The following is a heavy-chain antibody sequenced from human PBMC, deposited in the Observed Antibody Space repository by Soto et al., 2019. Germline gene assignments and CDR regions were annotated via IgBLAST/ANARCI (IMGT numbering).Heavy chain of an antibody. J-gene: IGHJ1*01. V-gene: IGHV1-3*01. CDR3: GITVAGTKYFQH. CDR2: INAGNGNT. CDR1: GYTFTSYA. D-gene: IGHD6-19*01. Sequence: ASVKVSCTASGYTFTSYAMHWVRQAPGQRLEWMGWINAGNGNTKYSQKFQGRVTITRDTSASTAYMELSSLRSEDTAVYYCGITVAGTKYFQHWGQGTLVTVSS.